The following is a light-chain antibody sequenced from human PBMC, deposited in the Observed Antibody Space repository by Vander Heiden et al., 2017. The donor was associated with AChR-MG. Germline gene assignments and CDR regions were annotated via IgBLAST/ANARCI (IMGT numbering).Light chain of an antibody. V-gene: IGLV2-14*01. Sequence: QSALTQPASESGSPGQSLALCCTGTSTDIGAYNDVSWYQQHPGKAPKLVIFDVSQRPSGVSNRFSGSKSGNTASLTISGLQAEDEADYYCSSSTTSSSPYVFGTGTKVTVL. J-gene: IGLJ1*01. CDR2: DVS. CDR1: STDIGAYND. CDR3: SSSTTSSSPYV.